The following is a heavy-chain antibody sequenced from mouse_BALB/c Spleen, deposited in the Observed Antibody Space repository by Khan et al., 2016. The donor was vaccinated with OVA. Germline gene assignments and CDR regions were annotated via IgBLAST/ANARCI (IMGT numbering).Heavy chain of an antibody. CDR1: GYSITSDYA. V-gene: IGHV3-2*02. D-gene: IGHD1-1*01. J-gene: IGHJ2*01. CDR3: ERDYGSSYYYFDY. Sequence: EVQLQESGPGLVKPSQSLSLTCTVTGYSITSDYAWNWIRQFPGNKLEWMGYISYSGSTSYNPSLKSRISITRDTSKNQFFLQLNSVTTENTATYDGERDYGSSYYYFDYWGQGTTLTVSS. CDR2: ISYSGST.